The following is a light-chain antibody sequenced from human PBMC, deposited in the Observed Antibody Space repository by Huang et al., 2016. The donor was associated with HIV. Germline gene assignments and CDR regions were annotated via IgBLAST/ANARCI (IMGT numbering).Light chain of an antibody. CDR2: TAS. J-gene: IGKJ2*01. CDR1: QSVGNW. V-gene: IGKV1-5*03. CDR3: QQYNRFYT. Sequence: DIQMTQSPSTLSASVWDRVTITCRASQSVGNWLGWYQQKPGQAPKLLIYTASTLQNGVPSRFSGSGSETEFTLTINSLQPDDFATYYCQQYNRFYTFGQGTRLDIK.